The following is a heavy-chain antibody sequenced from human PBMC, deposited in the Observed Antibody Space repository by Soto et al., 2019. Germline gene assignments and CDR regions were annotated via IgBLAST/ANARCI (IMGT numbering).Heavy chain of an antibody. D-gene: IGHD6-6*01. V-gene: IGHV4-39*01. CDR2: IYYSGST. CDR1: GGSISSSSYY. CDR3: ARTHRGSSSAASFDY. Sequence: SETLSLTCTVSGGSISSSSYYWGWILQPPGKGLEWIGSIYYSGSTYYNPSLKSRVTISVDTSKNQFSLKLSSVTAADTAVYYCARTHRGSSSAASFDYWGQGTLVTVS. J-gene: IGHJ4*02.